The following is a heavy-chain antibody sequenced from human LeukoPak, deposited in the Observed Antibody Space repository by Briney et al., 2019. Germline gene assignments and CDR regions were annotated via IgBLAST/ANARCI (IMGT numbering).Heavy chain of an antibody. CDR3: ARVPRYSSGWYGYYFDY. J-gene: IGHJ4*02. CDR1: GYTFTGHY. D-gene: IGHD6-19*01. V-gene: IGHV1-2*02. CDR2: INPNSGGT. Sequence: GSVKVSCKASGYTFTGHYMHWVRQAPGQGLEWMGWINPNSGGTNYAQKFQGRVTMTRDTSISTACMELSRLRSDDTAVYYCARVPRYSSGWYGYYFDYWGQGTLVTVSS.